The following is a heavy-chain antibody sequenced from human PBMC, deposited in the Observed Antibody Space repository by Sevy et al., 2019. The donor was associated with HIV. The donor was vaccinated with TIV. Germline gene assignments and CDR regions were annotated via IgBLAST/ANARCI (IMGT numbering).Heavy chain of an antibody. CDR2: ISGSGGST. CDR3: AKDPYYYDSSGPENWFDP. D-gene: IGHD3-22*01. Sequence: GGSLRLSCAASGFTFSSYGMSWVRQAPGKGLEWVSAISGSGGSTYYADSVKGRFTISRDNSKNTLYLQMNSLRAEDTAVYYCAKDPYYYDSSGPENWFDPWGQGTLVTVSS. J-gene: IGHJ5*02. CDR1: GFTFSSYG. V-gene: IGHV3-23*01.